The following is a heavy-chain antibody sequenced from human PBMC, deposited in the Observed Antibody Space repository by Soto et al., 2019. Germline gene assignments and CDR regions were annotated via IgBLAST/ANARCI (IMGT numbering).Heavy chain of an antibody. D-gene: IGHD5-12*01. CDR1: GYTFTSYG. CDR3: ARVEEESLRLTYYYYYMDV. Sequence: QVQLVQSGAEVKKPGASVKVSCKASGYTFTSYGISWVRQAPGQGLEWMGWSSTYNGNTNYAQNLQGRVTMSTETSTITAYMELRSLRSDDTAVYYCARVEEESLRLTYYYYYMDVWGKGTTVTVSS. J-gene: IGHJ6*03. V-gene: IGHV1-18*01. CDR2: SSTYNGNT.